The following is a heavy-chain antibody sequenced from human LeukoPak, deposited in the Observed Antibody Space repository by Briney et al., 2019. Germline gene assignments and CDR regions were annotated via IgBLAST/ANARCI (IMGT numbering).Heavy chain of an antibody. CDR3: ARVGDPLIGKDARIDI. D-gene: IGHD1-26*01. Sequence: SVKVSCKASGGTFSSYAISWVRQAPGQGLEWMGGIIPIFGTANYAQKFQGRVTITADESTSTAYMELSSLRSEDTAVYYCARVGDPLIGKDARIDIWGQGTMVTVSS. CDR1: GGTFSSYA. J-gene: IGHJ3*02. CDR2: IIPIFGTA. V-gene: IGHV1-69*01.